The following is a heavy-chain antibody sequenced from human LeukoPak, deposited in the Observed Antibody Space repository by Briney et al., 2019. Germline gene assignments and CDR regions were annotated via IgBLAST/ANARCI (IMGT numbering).Heavy chain of an antibody. CDR2: INHSGST. CDR3: ASWLGF. V-gene: IGHV4-34*01. Sequence: PSETLSLTCAVYSGPFSGYYWSWIRQPPGKGLEWIGEINHSGSTNYNPSLKSRVTISVDTSKNQFSLKLSSVTAADTAVYYCASWLGFWGQGTLVTVSS. J-gene: IGHJ4*02. CDR1: SGPFSGYY. D-gene: IGHD3-10*01.